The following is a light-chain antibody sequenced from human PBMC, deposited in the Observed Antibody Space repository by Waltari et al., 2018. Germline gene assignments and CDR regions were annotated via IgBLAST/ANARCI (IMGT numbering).Light chain of an antibody. CDR3: QAADSTGTSVI. CDR2: KNT. V-gene: IGLV3-25*03. Sequence: SSELTQPPSVSVSPGQTARITCSGDALSHGYGYWYQQKPGQAPVLIIYKNTERPSGTPERLSGSSSGTTVTLTISGVQAEDEAAYFCQAADSTGTSVIFGGGTKLTVL. CDR1: ALSHGY. J-gene: IGLJ2*01.